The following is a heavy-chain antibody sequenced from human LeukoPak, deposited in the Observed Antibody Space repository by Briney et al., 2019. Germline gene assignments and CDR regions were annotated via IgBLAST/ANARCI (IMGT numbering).Heavy chain of an antibody. D-gene: IGHD3-3*01. CDR1: GGSFSGYY. CDR3: ARLPRITIFGVVPKYYYGMDV. J-gene: IGHJ6*02. Sequence: KPSETLSLTCAVYGGSFSGYYWSWIRQPPGKGLEWIGEINHSGSTNYNPSLKSRVTISVDTSKNQFSLKLSSVTAADTAVYYCARLPRITIFGVVPKYYYGMDVWGQGTTVTVSS. CDR2: INHSGST. V-gene: IGHV4-34*01.